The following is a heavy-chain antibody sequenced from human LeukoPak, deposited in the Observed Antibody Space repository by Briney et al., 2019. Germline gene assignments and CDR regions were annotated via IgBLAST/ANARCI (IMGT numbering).Heavy chain of an antibody. J-gene: IGHJ5*02. D-gene: IGHD6-13*01. CDR2: INPSGGST. CDR1: GYTFTSYY. CDR3: AATGGYSSSWYRSTRNNWFDP. V-gene: IGHV1-46*01. Sequence: SVKVSFKASGYTFTSYYMHWVRQAPGQGLEWMGIINPSGGSTSYAQKFQGGVTMTRDTSTSTVYMELSSLRSEDTAVYYCAATGGYSSSWYRSTRNNWFDPWGQGTLVTVSS.